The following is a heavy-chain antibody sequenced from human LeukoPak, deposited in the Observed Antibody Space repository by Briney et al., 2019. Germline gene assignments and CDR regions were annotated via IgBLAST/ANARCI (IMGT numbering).Heavy chain of an antibody. CDR1: GGSISSYY. CDR2: IYYSGST. J-gene: IGHJ5*02. CDR3: ARKSAAAGVYES. Sequence: SETLSLTCTVSGGSISSYYWSWIRQPPRKGLEWIGYIYYSGSTNYNPSLKSRVTISVDTSKNQFSLKLSSVTAADTVIYYCARKSAAAGVYESWGQGTLVTVSS. D-gene: IGHD6-13*01. V-gene: IGHV4-59*12.